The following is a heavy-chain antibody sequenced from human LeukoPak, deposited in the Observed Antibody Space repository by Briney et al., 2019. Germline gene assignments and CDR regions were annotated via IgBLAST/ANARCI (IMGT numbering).Heavy chain of an antibody. CDR2: MYNSGST. J-gene: IGHJ5*02. Sequence: SETLSLTCTVSGGSISGSYWSWIRQPPGRGLEWIAYMYNSGSTNYNPSLKSRVTISIDTAKNQFSLKLSSVTAADTAVYYCARHAIFGVAIRNWFDPWGQGTLVTVSS. D-gene: IGHD3-3*01. CDR3: ARHAIFGVAIRNWFDP. V-gene: IGHV4-59*08. CDR1: GGSISGSY.